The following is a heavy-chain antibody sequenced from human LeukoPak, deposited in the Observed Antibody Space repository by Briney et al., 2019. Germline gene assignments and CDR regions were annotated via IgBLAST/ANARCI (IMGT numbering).Heavy chain of an antibody. V-gene: IGHV4-59*01. J-gene: IGHJ4*02. Sequence: SETLSLTCTVSGGSISSYYWSWIRQPPGKGLEWIGYIYYSGMTNYNPSLKSRVTISLDTSKNQFSLKQSSVTAADTAVYYCASADYDDYYIDFWGQGTLVTVSS. CDR1: GGSISSYY. D-gene: IGHD4-17*01. CDR2: IYYSGMT. CDR3: ASADYDDYYIDF.